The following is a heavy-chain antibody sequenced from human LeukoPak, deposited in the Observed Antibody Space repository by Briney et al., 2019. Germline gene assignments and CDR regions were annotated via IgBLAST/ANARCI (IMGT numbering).Heavy chain of an antibody. V-gene: IGHV4-39*07. J-gene: IGHJ4*02. D-gene: IGHD6-13*01. CDR1: GGSISSSSYY. CDR3: ARDMSSSWYRGPFDY. Sequence: MPSETLSLTCTVSGGSISSSSYYWGWIRQPPGKGLEWIGSIYYSGSTYYNPSLKSRVTISVDTSKNQFSLKLSSVTAADTAVYYCARDMSSSWYRGPFDYWGQGTLVTVSS. CDR2: IYYSGST.